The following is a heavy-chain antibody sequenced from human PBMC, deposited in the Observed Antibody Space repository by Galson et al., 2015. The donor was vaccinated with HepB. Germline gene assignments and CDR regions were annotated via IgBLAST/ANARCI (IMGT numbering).Heavy chain of an antibody. CDR3: ARGRNWNYVGSNFDY. V-gene: IGHV4-39*01. CDR2: MFSRGSP. CDR1: GASISNTDYY. D-gene: IGHD1-7*01. J-gene: IGHJ4*02. Sequence: ETLSLTCTVSGASISNTDYYWGWIRQPPGKGLEWVGSMFSRGSPYYNPSLKSRVTISADTSKNQFSLKLSFPTAADTAVYYCARGRNWNYVGSNFDYWGQGTLVTVSS.